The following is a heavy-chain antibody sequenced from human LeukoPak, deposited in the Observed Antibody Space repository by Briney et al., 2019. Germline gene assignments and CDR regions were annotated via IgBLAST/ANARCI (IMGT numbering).Heavy chain of an antibody. CDR3: ARERADYYDSSGYQYDY. D-gene: IGHD3-22*01. CDR1: GYTFTSYG. Sequence: ASVKVSCKASGYTFTSYGISRVRQAPGQGPEWMGWISAYNGNTNYAQKLQGRVTMTTDTSTSTAYMELRSLRSDDTAVYYCARERADYYDSSGYQYDYWGQGTLVTVSS. V-gene: IGHV1-18*01. CDR2: ISAYNGNT. J-gene: IGHJ4*02.